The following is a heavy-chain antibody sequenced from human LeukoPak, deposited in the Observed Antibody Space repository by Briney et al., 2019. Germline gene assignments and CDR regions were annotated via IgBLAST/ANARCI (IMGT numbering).Heavy chain of an antibody. CDR2: ISSDGSSA. D-gene: IGHD6-13*01. CDR1: GFTLSSNW. J-gene: IGHJ4*02. CDR3: ATFVGIAAG. V-gene: IGHV3-74*01. Sequence: PGGSLRLSCAVSGFTLSSNWMYWVRQAPGKGLVWVSRISSDGSSATYADSVKGRFTISRDNAKNTLYLQMNSLRAEDTAVYYCATFVGIAAGWGQGTLVTVSS.